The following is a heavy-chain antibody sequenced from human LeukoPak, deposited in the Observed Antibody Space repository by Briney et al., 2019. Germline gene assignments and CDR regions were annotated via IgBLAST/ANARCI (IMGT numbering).Heavy chain of an antibody. CDR1: GGSFSGYY. Sequence: SETLSLTCAVYGGSFSGYYWSWIRQPPGKGLEWIGEINHSGSTNYNPSLKSRVTMSVDTSKNQFSLKLTSVTAADTAVYYCARVSGAVAGTAYFDYWGQGTLVTVSS. CDR2: INHSGST. D-gene: IGHD6-19*01. J-gene: IGHJ4*02. CDR3: ARVSGAVAGTAYFDY. V-gene: IGHV4-34*01.